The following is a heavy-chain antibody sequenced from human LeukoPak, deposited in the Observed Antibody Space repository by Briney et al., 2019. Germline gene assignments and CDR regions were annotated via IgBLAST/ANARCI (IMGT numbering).Heavy chain of an antibody. D-gene: IGHD3-3*01. CDR2: ISYDGSNK. CDR3: ARVASYDFWSAYPTADDY. J-gene: IGHJ4*02. V-gene: IGHV3-30*03. CDR1: GFTFSSYG. Sequence: GGSLRLSCAASGFTFSSYGMHWVRQAPGKGLEWVAVISYDGSNKYYADSVKGRFTISRDNSKNTLYLQMNSLRAEDTAVYYCARVASYDFWSAYPTADDYWGQGTLVTVSS.